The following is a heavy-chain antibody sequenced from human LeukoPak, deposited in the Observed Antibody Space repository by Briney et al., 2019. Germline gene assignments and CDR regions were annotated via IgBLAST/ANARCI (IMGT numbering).Heavy chain of an antibody. CDR1: AYTFTAYY. V-gene: IGHV1-2*02. Sequence: ASVKVSCKTSAYTFTAYYMHWVRQAPGQGLEWMGSINPNSGATNYAQNFQGRVTMTRDTSISTAYMELSSLRSDDTAVYYCGRGDDYRTSASCWPDYWGQGTLVTVSS. CDR2: INPNSGAT. D-gene: IGHD2-2*01. CDR3: GRGDDYRTSASCWPDY. J-gene: IGHJ4*02.